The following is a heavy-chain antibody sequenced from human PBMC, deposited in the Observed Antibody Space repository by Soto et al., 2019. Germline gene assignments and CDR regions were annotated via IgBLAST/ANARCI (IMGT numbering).Heavy chain of an antibody. D-gene: IGHD3-16*01. Sequence: EVQLVESGGGLVQSGGSLRLSCAASGFMFNDYEMNWVRQAPGKGLEWVSYISEGGTTTHYTDSVKGRFTISRDNAKESLYLQMNSLSPEDTATSFCVRDARGGGLLLWDCWGQGVVVSVSS. CDR2: ISEGGTTT. V-gene: IGHV3-48*03. CDR1: GFMFNDYE. CDR3: VRDARGGGLLLWDC. J-gene: IGHJ4*02.